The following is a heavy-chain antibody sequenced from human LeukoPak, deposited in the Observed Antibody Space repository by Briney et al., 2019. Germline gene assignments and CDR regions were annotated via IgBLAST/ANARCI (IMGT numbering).Heavy chain of an antibody. CDR3: ANLYGDYPDY. CDR1: GFRFSKFG. J-gene: IGHJ4*02. V-gene: IGHV3-30*18. D-gene: IGHD4-17*01. Sequence: GGSLRLSCAASGFRFSKFGMHWVRQAPGKGLEWVAVISYDGGNKYYADSVKGRFTISRDNSKNTLYLQMSSQRAEDTAVYYCANLYGDYPDYWGQGTLVTVSS. CDR2: ISYDGGNK.